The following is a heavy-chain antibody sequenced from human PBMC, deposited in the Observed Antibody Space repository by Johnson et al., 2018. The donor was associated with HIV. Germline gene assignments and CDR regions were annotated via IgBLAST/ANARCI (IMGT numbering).Heavy chain of an antibody. CDR3: ASWESDSSGRGAVDI. CDR2: ISYDGSNK. D-gene: IGHD3-22*01. CDR1: GFTFSSYG. V-gene: IGHV3-30*19. Sequence: QVQLVESGGGVVQPGGSLRLSCAASGFTFSSYGMHWVRQAPGKGLEWVAVISYDGSNKYYADSVKGRFTISRDNSKKTLYLQMNSLRAEDTAVYYCASWESDSSGRGAVDIWGQGTMVTVSS. J-gene: IGHJ3*02.